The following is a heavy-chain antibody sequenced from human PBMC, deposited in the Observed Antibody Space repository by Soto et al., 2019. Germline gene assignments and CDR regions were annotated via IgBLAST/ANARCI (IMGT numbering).Heavy chain of an antibody. J-gene: IGHJ4*02. V-gene: IGHV3-23*01. Sequence: DVKLLESGGGLEQPGGSLRLSCAASGFTFNAYAMTWVRQAPGKGLEWVSAIGGSGGNRYYAGSVRGRFTISRDNSKDTVDLQMNSLRVEDTAVYYCARVASDYINSVDHWGQGILVSVSS. CDR2: IGGSGGNR. CDR1: GFTFNAYA. D-gene: IGHD4-4*01. CDR3: ARVASDYINSVDH.